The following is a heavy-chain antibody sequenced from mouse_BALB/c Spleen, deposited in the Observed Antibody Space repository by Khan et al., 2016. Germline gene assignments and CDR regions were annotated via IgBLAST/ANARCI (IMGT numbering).Heavy chain of an antibody. V-gene: IGHV5-6-3*01. CDR1: GFTFSSYD. CDR2: INSNGGST. D-gene: IGHD1-2*01. J-gene: IGHJ2*01. CDR3: ARGWYGYHYVDY. Sequence: EVELVESGGGLVQPGGSLKLSCAASGFTFSSYDMSWVRQPPDKRLELVATINSNGGSTYSQNSVKGRCTISRDNASNTLYLQMSSLKSEETAMTYCARGWYGYHYVDYWREGTTLTVSS.